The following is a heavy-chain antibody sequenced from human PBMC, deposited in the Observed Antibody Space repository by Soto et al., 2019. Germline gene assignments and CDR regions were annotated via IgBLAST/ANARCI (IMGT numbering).Heavy chain of an antibody. CDR1: GCTFNSYG. Sequence: GGPLRLSCAASGCTFNSYGIHWVRQAPGQGLEWVAGVSYDGSKQYYTDSVRGRFTISRDNSRNTLDLQMNSLRAEDTAVYYCAKDTYYHDSSGYYVFDCWGQGTLVTVSS. D-gene: IGHD3-22*01. V-gene: IGHV3-30*18. J-gene: IGHJ4*02. CDR3: AKDTYYHDSSGYYVFDC. CDR2: VSYDGSKQ.